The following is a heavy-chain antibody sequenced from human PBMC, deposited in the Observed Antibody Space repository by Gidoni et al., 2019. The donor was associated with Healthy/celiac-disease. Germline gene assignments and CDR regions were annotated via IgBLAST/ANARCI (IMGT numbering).Heavy chain of an antibody. CDR1: GCPFSSYA. Sequence: QVQLVPSRAAVKQPGSSLKVSSKPSGCPFSSYAISWVRQAPGQGLEWMGRIIPIFGIANYAQKFQGRVTITADKSTSTAYMELSSLRSEDTAVYYCARDQSRNWNDGGDYWGQGTLVTVSS. CDR3: ARDQSRNWNDGGDY. CDR2: IIPIFGIA. J-gene: IGHJ4*02. V-gene: IGHV1-69*04. D-gene: IGHD1-1*01.